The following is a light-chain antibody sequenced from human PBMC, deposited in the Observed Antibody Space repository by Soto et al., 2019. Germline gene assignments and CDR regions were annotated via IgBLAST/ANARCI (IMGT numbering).Light chain of an antibody. V-gene: IGKV3-15*01. CDR1: QGVTTN. Sequence: EIVMTQSPGTRSVSPGARATLSCRAGQGVTTNLAWYQQKSGQSPRLLIYDVSIRATGVPARFSGTGSETDFTLTISGLQSEDSAVYFCQQYSNWPFSFGQGTRLEIK. CDR2: DVS. CDR3: QQYSNWPFS. J-gene: IGKJ5*01.